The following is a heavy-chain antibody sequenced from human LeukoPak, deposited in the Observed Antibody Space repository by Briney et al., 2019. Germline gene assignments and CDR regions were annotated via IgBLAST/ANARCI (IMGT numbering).Heavy chain of an antibody. J-gene: IGHJ4*02. CDR1: GYTFTSYD. Sequence: GASVKVSCKASGYTFTSYDINWVRQATGQGLEWMGWISAYNGNTNYAQKLQGRVTMTTDTSTSTAYMELRSLRSDDTAVYYCARVHRSRPIDYWGQGTLVTVSS. CDR2: ISAYNGNT. CDR3: ARVHRSRPIDY. V-gene: IGHV1-18*01.